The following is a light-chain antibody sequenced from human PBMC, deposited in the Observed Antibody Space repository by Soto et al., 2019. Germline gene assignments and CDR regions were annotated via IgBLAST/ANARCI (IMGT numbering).Light chain of an antibody. CDR2: EVS. Sequence: QSAPTQAPSASGSPGQSATISCTGTSSDVGGYNYVSWYQQYPGKAPKLMIYEVSKRPSGVPDRFSGSKSDNTASLTVSGLQAEDEADYYCSSYAGSSTWVFGGGTKLTVL. CDR3: SSYAGSSTWV. V-gene: IGLV2-8*01. CDR1: SSDVGGYNY. J-gene: IGLJ2*01.